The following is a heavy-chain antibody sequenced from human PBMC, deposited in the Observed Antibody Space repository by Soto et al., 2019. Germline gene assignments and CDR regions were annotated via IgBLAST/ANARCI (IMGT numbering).Heavy chain of an antibody. CDR1: GGTFSSYA. D-gene: IGHD2-15*01. CDR3: AVTSYCSGGSCYPYYYGMDV. V-gene: IGHV1-69*06. Sequence: GASVKVSCKASGGTFSSYAISWVRQAPGQGLEWMGGIIPIFGTANYAQKFQGRVTITADKSTSTAYTELSSLRSEDTAVYYCAVTSYCSGGSCYPYYYGMDVWGQGTTVTVSS. J-gene: IGHJ6*02. CDR2: IIPIFGTA.